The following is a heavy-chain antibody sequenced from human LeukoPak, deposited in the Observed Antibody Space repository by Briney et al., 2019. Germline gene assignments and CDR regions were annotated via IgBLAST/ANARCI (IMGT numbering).Heavy chain of an antibody. CDR3: ARVAGWHWFDP. Sequence: GGSLRLSCAASGFTFSSYDMTWVRQAPGRGLEWISSIRPSGENTYYGDPVKGRFTISRDNTKNTVYLQMNNMRVDDTAVYYCARVAGWHWFDPWGQGTPVTVSS. D-gene: IGHD6-19*01. V-gene: IGHV3-23*01. J-gene: IGHJ5*02. CDR1: GFTFSSYD. CDR2: IRPSGENT.